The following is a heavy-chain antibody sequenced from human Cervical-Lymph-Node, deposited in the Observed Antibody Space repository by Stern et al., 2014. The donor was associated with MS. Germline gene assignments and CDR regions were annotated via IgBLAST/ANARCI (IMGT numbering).Heavy chain of an antibody. D-gene: IGHD3-16*01. CDR1: GVSIRNGGYY. CDR3: AREGLHASVDY. Sequence: VQLVESGPGLVQPSQTLSLTCTVSGVSIRNGGYYWRWIRQHPGTGLEWMGYIHHSGITYYNPSVASRVAISVDASENQFSLKLISVTAADTAVYYCAREGLHASVDYWGQGTLVIVSS. J-gene: IGHJ4*02. V-gene: IGHV4-31*03. CDR2: IHHSGIT.